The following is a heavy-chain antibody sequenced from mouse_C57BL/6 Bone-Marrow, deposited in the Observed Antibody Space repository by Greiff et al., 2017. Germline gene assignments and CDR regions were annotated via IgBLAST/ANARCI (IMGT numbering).Heavy chain of an antibody. CDR3: ARNSDYDPYWYFDV. Sequence: QVQLQQSGPGLVQPSQSLSITCTVSGFSLTSYGAHWVRQSPGKGLEWLGVIWSGGSTDYNAAFISSLSISKDNYKSQVFFKMNSLQADDTAIYYCARNSDYDPYWYFDVWGTGTTVTVSS. J-gene: IGHJ1*03. CDR2: IWSGGST. CDR1: GFSLTSYG. V-gene: IGHV2-2*01. D-gene: IGHD2-4*01.